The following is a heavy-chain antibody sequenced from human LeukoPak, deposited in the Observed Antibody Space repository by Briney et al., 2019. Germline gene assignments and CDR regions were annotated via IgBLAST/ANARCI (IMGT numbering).Heavy chain of an antibody. CDR2: IYTSVST. Sequence: PSETLSLTCTVSGGSLSSYYWSWIRQPAGQGLEWIGRIYTSVSTNYNPSLKSRVTMSVDTSKNQFSLKLSSVTAADTAVYYCAREMWGGSGWQFDYWGQGTLVTVSS. V-gene: IGHV4-4*07. CDR1: GGSLSSYY. CDR3: AREMWGGSGWQFDY. J-gene: IGHJ4*02. D-gene: IGHD6-19*01.